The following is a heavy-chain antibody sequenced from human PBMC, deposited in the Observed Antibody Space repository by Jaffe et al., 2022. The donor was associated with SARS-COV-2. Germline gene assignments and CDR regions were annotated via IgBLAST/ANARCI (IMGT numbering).Heavy chain of an antibody. D-gene: IGHD2-15*01. J-gene: IGHJ5*02. CDR3: ARDSGYCSSGNCRFDWFDP. CDR1: GYTFTRYG. CDR2: ISADNGNT. V-gene: IGHV1-18*01. Sequence: QVQLVQSEAEVKKPGASVKVSCKASGYTFTRYGISWVRQAPGQGLEWMGWISADNGNTNYAQKLQDRVTVTRDTSTSTAYMELRSLRSDDTAVYYCARDSGYCSSGNCRFDWFDPWGQGTLVTVSS.